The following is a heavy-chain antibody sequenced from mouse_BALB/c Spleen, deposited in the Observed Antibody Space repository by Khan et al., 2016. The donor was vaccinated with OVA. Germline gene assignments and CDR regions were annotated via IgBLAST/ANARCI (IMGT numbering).Heavy chain of an antibody. CDR1: GFSLTDYG. V-gene: IGHV2-6-7*01. Sequence: VQLQESGPGLVAPSQSLSITCTVSGFSLTDYGVNWVRQPPGKGLEWLGMIWGDGSTDYNSALKSRLNLSKDNSKSHVFLKMNSLQTDDTARYYCARAYYGNCREAMDYWGQGTSVTVSS. D-gene: IGHD2-10*01. CDR3: ARAYYGNCREAMDY. CDR2: IWGDGST. J-gene: IGHJ4*01.